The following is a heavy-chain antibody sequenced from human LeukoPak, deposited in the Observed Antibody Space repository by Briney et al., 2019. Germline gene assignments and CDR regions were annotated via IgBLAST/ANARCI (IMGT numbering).Heavy chain of an antibody. J-gene: IGHJ4*02. Sequence: ASVKVSCKASGYTFTSYGISWVRQAPGQGLEWMGWISAYNGYTNYAQKLQGRVTMTTDTSTSTAYMELRSLRSDDTAVYYCARDVNGPYYYDSSGYVGYWGQGTLVTVSS. V-gene: IGHV1-18*01. CDR1: GYTFTSYG. D-gene: IGHD3-22*01. CDR3: ARDVNGPYYYDSSGYVGY. CDR2: ISAYNGYT.